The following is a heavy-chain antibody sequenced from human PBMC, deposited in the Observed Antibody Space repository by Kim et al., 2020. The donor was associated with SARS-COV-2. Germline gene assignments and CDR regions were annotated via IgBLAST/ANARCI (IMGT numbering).Heavy chain of an antibody. Sequence: SETLSLTCSVSGGSITSGNYYWGWIRQSPGKGLEWIGTISYSGSTHYSPSLESRLTMSLDTSKNQLSLKLRSVTAADTAVYYCARHSLLFGGWYGPWGQGTLVTVSS. J-gene: IGHJ5*02. CDR1: GGSITSGNYY. CDR2: ISYSGST. V-gene: IGHV4-39*01. CDR3: ARHSLLFGGWYGP. D-gene: IGHD2-15*01.